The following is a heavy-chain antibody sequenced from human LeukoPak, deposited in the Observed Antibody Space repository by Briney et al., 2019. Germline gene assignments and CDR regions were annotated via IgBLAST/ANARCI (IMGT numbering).Heavy chain of an antibody. J-gene: IGHJ4*02. CDR2: INPNSGGT. V-gene: IGHV1-2*02. Sequence: ASVKVSCKASGYTFTGYYMHWVRQAPGQRLEWMGWINPNSGGTNYAQKFQGRVTMTRDTSISTAYMELSRLRSDDTAVYYCARDSRFFILTGYPDYWGQGTLVTVSS. CDR1: GYTFTGYY. CDR3: ARDSRFFILTGYPDY. D-gene: IGHD3-9*01.